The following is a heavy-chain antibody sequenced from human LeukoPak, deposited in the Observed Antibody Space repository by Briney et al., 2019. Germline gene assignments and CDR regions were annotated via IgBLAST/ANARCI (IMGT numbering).Heavy chain of an antibody. CDR2: IYPGDSDT. Sequence: GESLKISCQASGYSFTTYWIGWVRQMPGKGLEWMGIIYPGDSDTRYSSSFQGQVTISADKSISTAYLQWSSLKASDTAMYYCARPPRDYYDSSGYPLPDAFDIWGQGTMVTVSS. J-gene: IGHJ3*02. CDR3: ARPPRDYYDSSGYPLPDAFDI. V-gene: IGHV5-51*01. CDR1: GYSFTTYW. D-gene: IGHD3-22*01.